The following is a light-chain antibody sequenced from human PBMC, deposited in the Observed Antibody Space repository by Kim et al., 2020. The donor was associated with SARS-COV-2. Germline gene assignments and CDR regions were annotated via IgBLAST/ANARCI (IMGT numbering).Light chain of an antibody. J-gene: IGLJ2*01. V-gene: IGLV1-44*01. CDR1: SYNSGTKA. Sequence: GQRGTIACSGRSYNSGTKAVHWYQQHPGTAPKLLIYNNNQRPSGVPDRFSGSKSGTAASLAISDLQAEDEAGYYCAAWDDSLNGLVFGGGTKLTVL. CDR3: AAWDDSLNGLV. CDR2: NNN.